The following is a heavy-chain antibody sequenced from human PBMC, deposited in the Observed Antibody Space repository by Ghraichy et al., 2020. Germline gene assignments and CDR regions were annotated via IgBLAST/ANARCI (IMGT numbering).Heavy chain of an antibody. CDR2: ISHDGSKR. Sequence: AGSLRLSCAASGFTFSSYGMHWVRQAPGKGLEWVAVISHDGSKRYYGDSVKGRFAISRDKSKNTLYLQMNSLRTEDTAVYYCAKDGPGYRGYVEDYYYGMDVWGQGTTVTVSS. CDR1: GFTFSSYG. J-gene: IGHJ6*02. D-gene: IGHD5-12*01. CDR3: AKDGPGYRGYVEDYYYGMDV. V-gene: IGHV3-30*18.